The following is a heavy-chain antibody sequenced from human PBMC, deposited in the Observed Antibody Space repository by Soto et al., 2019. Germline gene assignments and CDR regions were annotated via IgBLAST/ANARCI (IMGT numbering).Heavy chain of an antibody. CDR2: ISYDGSNK. CDR3: ARDQVQWLVRGSCEY. V-gene: IGHV3-30-3*01. CDR1: GFTFSSYA. Sequence: QLQLVESGGGVVQPGRSLRLSCAASGFTFSSYAMHWVLQAPGTGLEWVAVISYDGSNKYYSDSVKGRFTISRDNSKHTLYLHMNSLRAAATAVSYCARDQVQWLVRGSCEYWGQGTLVTVSS. J-gene: IGHJ4*02. D-gene: IGHD6-19*01.